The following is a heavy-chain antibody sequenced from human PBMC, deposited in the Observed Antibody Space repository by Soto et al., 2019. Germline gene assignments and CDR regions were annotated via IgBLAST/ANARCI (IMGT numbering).Heavy chain of an antibody. V-gene: IGHV4-34*01. CDR2: INHSGST. CDR1: GGSFSGYY. J-gene: IGHJ5*02. Sequence: SETLSLTCAVYGGSFSGYYWSWIRQPPGKGLEWIGEINHSGSTNYNPSLKSRVTISVDTSKNQFSLKLSSVTAADTAVYYCARRRWGYYGSGSPYNWFDPWGQGTLVTVSS. D-gene: IGHD3-10*01. CDR3: ARRRWGYYGSGSPYNWFDP.